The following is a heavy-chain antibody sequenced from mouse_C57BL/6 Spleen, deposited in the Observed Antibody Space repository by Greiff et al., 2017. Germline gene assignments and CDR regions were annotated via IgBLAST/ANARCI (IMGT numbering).Heavy chain of an antibody. CDR3: AKNPLYSNYSYYYAMDY. Sequence: VQLVESGPGLVQPSQSLSITCTVSGFSLTSYGVHWVRQSPGKGLEWLGVIWRGGSTDYNAAFMSRLSITKDNSKSQVFFKMNSLQADDTAIYYCAKNPLYSNYSYYYAMDYWGQGTSVTVSS. CDR2: IWRGGST. V-gene: IGHV2-5*01. J-gene: IGHJ4*01. CDR1: GFSLTSYG. D-gene: IGHD2-5*01.